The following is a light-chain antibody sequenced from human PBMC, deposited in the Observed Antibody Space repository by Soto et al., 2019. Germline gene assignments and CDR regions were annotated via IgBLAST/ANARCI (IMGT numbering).Light chain of an antibody. Sequence: EIVLTQSPGTLSLSPGERATLSCRASQSVSSSYLAWYQQKPGQDPRLLIYGASSRATGIPDRLSGSGSGTDFTLTISRLEPEDFAVYYCQQRSNWPPLTFGGGTKVDIK. V-gene: IGKV3D-20*02. CDR3: QQRSNWPPLT. CDR1: QSVSSSY. J-gene: IGKJ4*01. CDR2: GAS.